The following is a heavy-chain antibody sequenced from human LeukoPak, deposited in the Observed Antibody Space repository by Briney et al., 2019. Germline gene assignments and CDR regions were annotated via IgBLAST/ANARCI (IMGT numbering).Heavy chain of an antibody. CDR3: AKGAYSSSAEYFQH. V-gene: IGHV3-9*01. CDR2: ISWNSGSI. Sequence: PGGSLRLSCAASGFTFDDYAMHWVRQAPGKGLEWVSGISWNSGSIGYADSVKGRFTISRDNAKNSLYLQMNSLRAEDTALYYCAKGAYSSSAEYFQHWGQGTLVTVSS. CDR1: GFTFDDYA. D-gene: IGHD6-6*01. J-gene: IGHJ1*01.